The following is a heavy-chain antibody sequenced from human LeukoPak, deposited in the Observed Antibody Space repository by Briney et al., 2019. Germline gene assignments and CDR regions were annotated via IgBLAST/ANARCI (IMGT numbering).Heavy chain of an antibody. V-gene: IGHV4-4*07. Sequence: PSETLSLTCTVSGDSISNYYWSWIRQPAGKGLEWIGRIYTSGSTDYNPSLKSRVTMSVDTSKNQFSLKVNSVTAADTAVYYCARGPPPDFDYWGLGTLVTVSS. CDR2: IYTSGST. J-gene: IGHJ4*02. CDR1: GDSISNYY. CDR3: ARGPPPDFDY.